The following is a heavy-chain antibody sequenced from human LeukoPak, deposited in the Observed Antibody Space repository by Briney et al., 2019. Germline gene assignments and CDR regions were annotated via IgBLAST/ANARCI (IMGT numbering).Heavy chain of an antibody. CDR2: INSDGSST. Sequence: GGSLRLSCAASGFSFSNSWMHWVRQTPGKGLVWVSRINSDGSSTIYADSVKGRFTISRDNAKNTPYLQMSSLRAKDTAVYYCIKGKYQFDYWGQGTLVTVSS. CDR1: GFSFSNSW. J-gene: IGHJ4*02. V-gene: IGHV3-74*01. CDR3: IKGKYQFDY. D-gene: IGHD6-6*01.